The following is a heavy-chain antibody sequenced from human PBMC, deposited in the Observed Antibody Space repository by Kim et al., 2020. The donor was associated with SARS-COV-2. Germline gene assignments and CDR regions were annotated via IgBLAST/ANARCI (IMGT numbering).Heavy chain of an antibody. CDR2: INHSGST. V-gene: IGHV4-34*01. D-gene: IGHD6-19*01. Sequence: SETLSLTCAVYGGSFSGYYWSWIRQPPGKGLEWIGEINHSGSTNYNPSLKSRVTISVDTSKNQFSLKLSSVTAADTAVYYCARARRLVTYFDYWGQGTLV. J-gene: IGHJ4*02. CDR3: ARARRLVTYFDY. CDR1: GGSFSGYY.